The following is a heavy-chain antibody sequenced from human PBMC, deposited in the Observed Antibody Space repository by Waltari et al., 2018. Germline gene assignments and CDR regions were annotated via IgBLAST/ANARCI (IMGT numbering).Heavy chain of an antibody. CDR1: GFMFGDYA. J-gene: IGHJ4*02. D-gene: IGHD3-22*01. CDR3: TRDIDRGDYDSSGYFPPFFDY. V-gene: IGHV3-49*04. Sequence: VQLVDSGGGLVQPGRSLRLSCTASGFMFGDYAMSWVRQAPGKGLEWIGFIRSKAYGKTTEYAASVKGRLTISRNDSKGIAYLQMNSLKSEDTTVYFCTRDIDRGDYDSSGYFPPFFDYWGQGTLVSVSS. CDR2: IRSKAYGKTT.